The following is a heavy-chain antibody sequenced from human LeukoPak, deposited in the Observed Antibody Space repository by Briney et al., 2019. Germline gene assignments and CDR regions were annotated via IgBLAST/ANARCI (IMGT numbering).Heavy chain of an antibody. D-gene: IGHD3-10*01. CDR3: AKDLGYGSGSYYNPACDY. CDR2: ISYDGSNK. J-gene: IGHJ4*02. CDR1: GFTFSSYG. V-gene: IGHV3-30*18. Sequence: GRSLRLSCAASGFTFSSYGMHWVRQAPGKGLEWVAVISYDGSNKYYADSVKGRFTISRDNSKNTLYLQMNSLRAEDTAVYHCAKDLGYGSGSYYNPACDYWGQGTLVTVSS.